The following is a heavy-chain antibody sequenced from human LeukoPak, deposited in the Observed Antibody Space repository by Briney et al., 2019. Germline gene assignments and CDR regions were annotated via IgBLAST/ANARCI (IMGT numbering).Heavy chain of an antibody. Sequence: SETLSLTCTVSGGSISSYYWSWIRQPPGKGLEWIGYIYYSGSTNYNPSLKSRVTISVDTSKNQFSLKLSSVTAADTAVYYCARAPSRGIAAVRVWFDPWGQGTLVTVSS. V-gene: IGHV4-59*01. D-gene: IGHD6-13*01. CDR2: IYYSGST. J-gene: IGHJ5*02. CDR1: GGSISSYY. CDR3: ARAPSRGIAAVRVWFDP.